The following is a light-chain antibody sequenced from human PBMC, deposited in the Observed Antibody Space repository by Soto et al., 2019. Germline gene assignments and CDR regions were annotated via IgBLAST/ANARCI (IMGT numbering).Light chain of an antibody. Sequence: AIQMTQSPSSLSASVGDRVTITCRASQDIRDDLGWYQHKPGKAPKVLIYAASSLQSGVPSGFSGSGSGTDFTLTISSLQPDDFATYYCLQDYSYPRTFGQGTKVEI. J-gene: IGKJ1*01. CDR1: QDIRDD. CDR2: AAS. CDR3: LQDYSYPRT. V-gene: IGKV1-6*01.